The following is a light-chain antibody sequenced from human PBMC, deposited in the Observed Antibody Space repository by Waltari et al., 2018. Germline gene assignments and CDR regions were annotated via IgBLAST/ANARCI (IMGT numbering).Light chain of an antibody. J-gene: IGKJ4*01. CDR1: QAINNW. V-gene: IGKV1-12*01. Sequence: DIQMTQSPSSVSASVGDRVTIACRASQAINNWLVWYQQKPGKPPRLLLNGVSSLASGVPSRFSGSGSGTDFTLTISSLQPEDFATYYCQQPYSLPLTFGGGTKVEIK. CDR3: QQPYSLPLT. CDR2: GVS.